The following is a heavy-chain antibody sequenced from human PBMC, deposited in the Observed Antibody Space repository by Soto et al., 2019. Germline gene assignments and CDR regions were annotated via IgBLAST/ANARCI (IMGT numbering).Heavy chain of an antibody. D-gene: IGHD3-3*01. V-gene: IGHV3-23*01. CDR3: ARVKSGLDAFDI. J-gene: IGHJ3*02. CDR2: ISGSGGST. CDR1: GFTFSSYA. Sequence: EVQLLESGGGLVQPGGSLRLSCAASGFTFSSYAMSWVRQAPGKGLEWVSAISGSGGSTYYADSVKGRFTISRDNSKNALYLQINSLRGEETAVYYCARVKSGLDAFDIWCQGTMVTVSS.